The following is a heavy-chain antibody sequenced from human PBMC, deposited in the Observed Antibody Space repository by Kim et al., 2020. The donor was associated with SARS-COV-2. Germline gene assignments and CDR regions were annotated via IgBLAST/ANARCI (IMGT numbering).Heavy chain of an antibody. CDR1: GGSISSSNW. CDR2: IYHSGST. J-gene: IGHJ4*02. V-gene: IGHV4-4*02. CDR3: TVAAAGTPRYYFDY. Sequence: SETLSLTCAVSGGSISSSNWWSWVRQPPGKGLEWIGEIYHSGSTNYNPSLKSRVTISVDKSKNQFSLKLSSVTAADTAVYYCTVAAAGTPRYYFDYWGQGTLVTVSS. D-gene: IGHD6-13*01.